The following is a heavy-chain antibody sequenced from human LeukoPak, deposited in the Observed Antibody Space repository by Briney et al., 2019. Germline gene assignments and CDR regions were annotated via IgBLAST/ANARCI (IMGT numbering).Heavy chain of an antibody. CDR2: ISGSGGST. CDR3: AKGPPYRGSSYAFDY. V-gene: IGHV3-23*01. CDR1: GFTFSSYA. D-gene: IGHD1-26*01. J-gene: IGHJ4*02. Sequence: GGSLRLSCAASGFTFSSYAMSWVRQAPGKGLEWVSAISGSGGSTYYADSVKGRVTISRDNSKNRLYLQMNSLRAEDTAVYYCAKGPPYRGSSYAFDYWGQGPLSPSPQ.